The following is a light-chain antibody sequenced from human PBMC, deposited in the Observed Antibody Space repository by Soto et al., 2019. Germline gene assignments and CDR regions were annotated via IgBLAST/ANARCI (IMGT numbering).Light chain of an antibody. CDR2: AAS. V-gene: IGKV1-9*01. CDR3: QQLNSYPRT. Sequence: IQLTQSPSSLSASVGDRVTITCRASQGISSYLAWYQQKPGKAPKLLIYAASTLQSGVPSRFSGSGSGTDFTLTISSLQPDDFATYYCQQLNSYPRTFGPGTKVEIK. J-gene: IGKJ1*01. CDR1: QGISSY.